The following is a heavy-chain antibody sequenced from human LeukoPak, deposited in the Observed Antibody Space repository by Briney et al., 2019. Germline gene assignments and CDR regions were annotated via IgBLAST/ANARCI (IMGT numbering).Heavy chain of an antibody. V-gene: IGHV4-39*01. J-gene: IGHJ6*03. CDR1: GGSISSSSYY. CDR3: ASFYCSGGSCYQYFSYYYMDV. Sequence: KPSETLSLTCTVSGGSISSSSYYWGWIRQPPGKGLEWIGSIYYSGSTYYNPSLQSRVTISVDTSKNQFSLKLNSVPAADTAVYYCASFYCSGGSCYQYFSYYYMDVWGKGTTVTISS. CDR2: IYYSGST. D-gene: IGHD2-15*01.